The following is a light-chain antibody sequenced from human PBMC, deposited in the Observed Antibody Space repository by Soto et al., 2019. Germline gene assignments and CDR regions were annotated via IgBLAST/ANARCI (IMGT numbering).Light chain of an antibody. J-gene: IGKJ1*01. V-gene: IGKV3-20*01. CDR2: GAS. Sequence: EIVLTQSPGTLSLSPGERGTLSCRGSQSVSNNYLAWFQHKPGQAPRLLIYGASSRATGIPDRFSGSGSGTRSTLTISRLEPEDIAVYYCQQYGSLPPWTFGQGTKVEIK. CDR3: QQYGSLPPWT. CDR1: QSVSNNY.